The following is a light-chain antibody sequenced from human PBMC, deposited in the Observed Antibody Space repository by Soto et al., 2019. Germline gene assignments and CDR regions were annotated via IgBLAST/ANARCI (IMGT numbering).Light chain of an antibody. CDR1: SSDIGGYNY. CDR2: EVS. Sequence: QSVLTQPPSASGSPGQSVTISCTGTSSDIGGYNYVPWYQQHPGKAPKLMIYEVSKRPSGVPDRFSGSKSGNTASLTVSGLQAEDEADYYCSSYAGSNTHYVFGTGTKVTVL. V-gene: IGLV2-8*01. CDR3: SSYAGSNTHYV. J-gene: IGLJ1*01.